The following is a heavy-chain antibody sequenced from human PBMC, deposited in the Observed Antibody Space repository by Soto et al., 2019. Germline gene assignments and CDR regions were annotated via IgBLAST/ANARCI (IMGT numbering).Heavy chain of an antibody. J-gene: IGHJ6*02. V-gene: IGHV3-30-3*01. CDR2: ISYDGSNK. CDR1: GFTFSSYA. Sequence: GGSLRLSCAASGFTFSSYAMHWVRQAPGKGLEWVAVISYDGSNKYYADSVKGRFTISRDNSKNTPYLQMNSLRAEDTAVYYCARDLAYSSSPFYYYYYGMDVWGQGTTVTVSS. CDR3: ARDLAYSSSPFYYYYYGMDV. D-gene: IGHD6-6*01.